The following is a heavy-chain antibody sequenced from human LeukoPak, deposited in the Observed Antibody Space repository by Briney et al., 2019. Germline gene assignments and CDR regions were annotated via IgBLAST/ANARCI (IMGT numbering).Heavy chain of an antibody. Sequence: SVKVSCKASGGTFSSYAISWVRQAPGQGLEWMGGIIPIFGTANYAQKFQGRVTITADESTSTAYMELSSLRSEDTAVYYCARGAGTVVVRGVILSYFDYWGQGTLVTVSS. CDR2: IIPIFGTA. CDR3: ARGAGTVVVRGVILSYFDY. CDR1: GGTFSSYA. V-gene: IGHV1-69*13. J-gene: IGHJ4*02. D-gene: IGHD3-10*01.